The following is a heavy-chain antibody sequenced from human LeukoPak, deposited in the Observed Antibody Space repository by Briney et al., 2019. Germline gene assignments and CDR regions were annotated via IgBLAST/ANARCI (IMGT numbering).Heavy chain of an antibody. D-gene: IGHD6-13*01. CDR1: GFSFSDYW. J-gene: IGHJ4*02. V-gene: IGHV3-7*01. Sequence: PGGSLRLSCAASGFSFSDYWMGRVRQAPGKGLEWVANMNQDGSGEYYVDSVKGRFTISRDNAKNSLYLQMNSLRAEDTALYYCARDHLIASAGNDYWGQGTLVTVSS. CDR2: MNQDGSGE. CDR3: ARDHLIASAGNDY.